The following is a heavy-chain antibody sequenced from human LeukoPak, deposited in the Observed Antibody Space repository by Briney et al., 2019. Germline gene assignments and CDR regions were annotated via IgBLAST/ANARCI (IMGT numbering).Heavy chain of an antibody. V-gene: IGHV4-59*01. CDR3: ARGYSSSWYVSEPWGYYMDV. Sequence: PSETLSLTCTVSGGSISSYYWSWIRQPPGKGLEWIGYIYYSGSTNYNPSLKSRVTISVDTSKNQFSLKLSSVTAADTAVYYCARGYSSSWYVSEPWGYYMDVWGKGTTVTVSS. CDR2: IYYSGST. J-gene: IGHJ6*03. CDR1: GGSISSYY. D-gene: IGHD6-13*01.